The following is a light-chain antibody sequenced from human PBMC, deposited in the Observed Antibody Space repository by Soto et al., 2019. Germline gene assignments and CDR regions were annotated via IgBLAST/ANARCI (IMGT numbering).Light chain of an antibody. CDR2: RNN. CDR1: TSNIGSNY. Sequence: QSVLIQPPSLSGTPGQRVTISCSGTTSNIGSNYVYWYQQLPGTAPKLLIYRNNQRPSGVPDRFSGSKSGTSASLAISGLQSDDEADYYCAAWDDSLNGRVFGGGTKLTVL. CDR3: AAWDDSLNGRV. V-gene: IGLV1-47*01. J-gene: IGLJ3*02.